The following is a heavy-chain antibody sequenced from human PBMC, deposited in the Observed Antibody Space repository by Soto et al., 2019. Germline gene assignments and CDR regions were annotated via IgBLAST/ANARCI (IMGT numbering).Heavy chain of an antibody. CDR3: ARAEYSGSSY. V-gene: IGHV4-34*01. D-gene: IGHD1-26*01. CDR1: VGSFSVYY. J-gene: IGHJ4*02. CDR2: INYSGST. Sequence: AETLCVTCAVYVGSFSVYYWGWIRQPPWKGLDWIGEINYSGSTNYNPSLKSRVTISVDTTKKQFSLKLSSVTAADTAVYYCARAEYSGSSYWGQGTMVTVSS.